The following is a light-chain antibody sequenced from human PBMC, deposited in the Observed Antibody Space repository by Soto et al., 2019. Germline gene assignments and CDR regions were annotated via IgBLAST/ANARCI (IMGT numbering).Light chain of an antibody. J-gene: IGLJ2*01. V-gene: IGLV2-8*01. CDR2: EVT. CDR1: SSDVGGYNS. Sequence: QSVLTQPPSASGSPGQSVTISCTGTSSDVGGYNSVSWYQHHPGKAPKLMIYEVTKLPSGVPDRFSGSRSGNTASLTVSGLQAEDEADYYCSSYAGSNNLVFGGGTKLTVL. CDR3: SSYAGSNNLV.